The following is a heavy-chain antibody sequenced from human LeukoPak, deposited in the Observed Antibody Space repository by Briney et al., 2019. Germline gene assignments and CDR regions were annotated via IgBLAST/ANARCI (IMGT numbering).Heavy chain of an antibody. CDR1: GFTFISYA. V-gene: IGHV3-23*01. Sequence: PGGSLRLSCAASGFTFISYAMSWVRQAPGKGLGWVSTISGSGGRTSYADSVKGRFTISRDNSKNTLYLQVNSLRVEDTAVYYCAMAVIGSGWTLDYWGQGTLVTVSS. CDR2: ISGSGGRT. D-gene: IGHD6-19*01. J-gene: IGHJ4*02. CDR3: AMAVIGSGWTLDY.